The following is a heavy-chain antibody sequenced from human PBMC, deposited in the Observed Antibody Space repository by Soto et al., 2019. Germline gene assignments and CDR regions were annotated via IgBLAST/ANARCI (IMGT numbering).Heavy chain of an antibody. V-gene: IGHV4-39*01. CDR3: ARQGYYGSGSYYKFRWFDP. CDR1: GGSISSYY. Sequence: PSETLSLTCTVSGGSISSYYWGWIRQPPGKGLEWIASIYYSGSTYYNPSLKSRVTIFVDTSKNQFSLKLSSVTAADTALYYCARQGYYGSGSYYKFRWFDPWGQGTLVTVSS. D-gene: IGHD3-10*01. J-gene: IGHJ5*02. CDR2: IYYSGST.